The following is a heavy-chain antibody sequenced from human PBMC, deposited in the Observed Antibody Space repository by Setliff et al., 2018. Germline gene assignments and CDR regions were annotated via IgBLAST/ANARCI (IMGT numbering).Heavy chain of an antibody. CDR3: ASDQGTYFDSSGYWFDP. V-gene: IGHV4-59*11. J-gene: IGHJ5*02. D-gene: IGHD3-22*01. Sequence: SETLSLTCTVSGVSISRHYWSWIRQPPGXGLEWIXXXXXXXXXXXXPXRXSXXXMSGDTSNNPLSLKMTSVPAANTAVYYCASDQGTYFDSSGYWFDPWGKGTLVTVSS. CDR2: XXXXXXX. CDR1: GVSISRHY.